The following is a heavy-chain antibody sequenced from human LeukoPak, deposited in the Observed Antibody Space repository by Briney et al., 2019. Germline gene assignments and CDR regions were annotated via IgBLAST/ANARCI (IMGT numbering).Heavy chain of an antibody. CDR1: GFTFSSYA. V-gene: IGHV3-7*01. Sequence: PGGSLRLSCAASGFTFSSYAMSWVRQAPGEGPEWVANIKQDESEKDYADSVKGRFTISRDNAEKSLYLQLNNLRLEDTAVYYCVRSDRETFAFDIWGQGAMVTVSS. CDR2: IKQDESEK. D-gene: IGHD2/OR15-2a*01. J-gene: IGHJ3*02. CDR3: VRSDRETFAFDI.